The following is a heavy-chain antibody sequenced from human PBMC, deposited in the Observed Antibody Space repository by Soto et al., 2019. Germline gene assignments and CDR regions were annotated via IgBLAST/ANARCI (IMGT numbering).Heavy chain of an antibody. J-gene: IGHJ4*02. D-gene: IGHD3-3*01. CDR2: IKQDGIEK. V-gene: IGHV3-7*01. CDR3: AREIYFWRAVDY. CDR1: GFTFSSYW. Sequence: EVQLVESGGGLVQPGGSLRLSCAASGFTFSSYWMSWVRQAPGKGLEWVANIKQDGIEKYYVDSVKGRFTISRDNAKNLMCLQMNSLRAEDTAVYDFAREIYFWRAVDYWGQGTLVTVSS.